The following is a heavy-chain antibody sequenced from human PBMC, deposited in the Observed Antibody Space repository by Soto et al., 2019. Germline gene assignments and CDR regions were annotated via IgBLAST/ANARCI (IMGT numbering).Heavy chain of an antibody. CDR1: GGSISSYY. J-gene: IGHJ3*02. CDR2: IYYSGST. V-gene: IGHV4-59*08. CDR3: ARRWGHAFDI. D-gene: IGHD3-16*01. Sequence: SETLSLTCTVSGGSISSYYWSWIRQPPGKGLEWIGYIYYSGSTNYNPSLKSRVTISVDTSKNQFSLKLSSVTAADTAVYYCARRWGHAFDIWGQGTMVTVS.